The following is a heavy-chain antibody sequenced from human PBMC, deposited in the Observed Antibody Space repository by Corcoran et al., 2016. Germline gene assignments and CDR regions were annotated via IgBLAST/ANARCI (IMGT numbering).Heavy chain of an antibody. Sequence: QVQLQQWGAGLLKPSDTLSLTCAVYGGSFSGYYWSWIRQPPGKGLEWIGEINHSGSTNYNPSLKSRVTISVDTSKNQFSLKLSTVTDADTAVYYCARKDSYGYFDYWGQGTLVTVSS. J-gene: IGHJ4*02. V-gene: IGHV4-34*01. D-gene: IGHD5-18*01. CDR2: INHSGST. CDR1: GGSFSGYY. CDR3: ARKDSYGYFDY.